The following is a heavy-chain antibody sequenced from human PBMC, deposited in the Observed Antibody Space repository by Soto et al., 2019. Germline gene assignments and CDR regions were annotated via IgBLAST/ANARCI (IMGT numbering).Heavy chain of an antibody. CDR1: GGSIRSSNW. CDR2: IYHSGST. J-gene: IGHJ4*01. V-gene: IGHV4-4*02. Sequence: VQLQELAPGLVKPSGTLSITSAVSGGSIRSSNWWSWIRQPPGKALGWIGEIYHSGSTNYNPSLQSRVTRSGDTSRDRGSLKLSSLTAADTAVYYCARESEKNRNTRFEYGGHGTLVIVSA. D-gene: IGHD3-16*02. CDR3: ARESEKNRNTRFEY.